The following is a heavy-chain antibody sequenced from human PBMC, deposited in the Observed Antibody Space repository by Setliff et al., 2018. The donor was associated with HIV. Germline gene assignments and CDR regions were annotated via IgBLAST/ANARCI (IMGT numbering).Heavy chain of an antibody. V-gene: IGHV4-34*01. CDR3: ARLMPNWDYFDY. D-gene: IGHD2-2*01. J-gene: IGHJ4*02. CDR1: GGSFSGYY. Sequence: PSETLSLTCAVYGGSFSGYYWSWIRQPPGKGLEWIGEINHSGSTNYNPSLKSRVTISVDTSKNHFSLNVSSLTAADTALYFCARLMPNWDYFDYWGQGTQVTVSS. CDR2: INHSGST.